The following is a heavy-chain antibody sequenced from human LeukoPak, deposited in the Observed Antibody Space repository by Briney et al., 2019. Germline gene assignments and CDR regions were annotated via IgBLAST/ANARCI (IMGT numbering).Heavy chain of an antibody. D-gene: IGHD3-22*01. CDR1: GVPFGTNA. CDR2: ISGSGDTT. J-gene: IGHJ4*02. CDR3: ARDSRVITMIDY. V-gene: IGHV3-23*01. Sequence: GGSLRLSCAASGVPFGTNAMSWVRQAPGKGLEWVTAISGSGDTTYYADSVKGRFTISRDNSKNTLFLQMNSLRAEDTAVYYCARDSRVITMIDYWGQGTLVTVSS.